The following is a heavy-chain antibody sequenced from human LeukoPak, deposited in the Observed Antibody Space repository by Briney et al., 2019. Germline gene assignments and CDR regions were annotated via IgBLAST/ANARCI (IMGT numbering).Heavy chain of an antibody. CDR2: ISVYNGKT. CDR3: ARDRNYFDY. V-gene: IGHV1-18*04. J-gene: IGHJ4*02. CDR1: GYTFDSYG. Sequence: ASVKVSCKVSGYTFDSYGITWVRQAPGQELEWLGWISVYNGKTNHSEKFQGRVTMSRDTSTTTAFLEVKSLRSDDTAVYYCARDRNYFDYWGQGTLVTVSS.